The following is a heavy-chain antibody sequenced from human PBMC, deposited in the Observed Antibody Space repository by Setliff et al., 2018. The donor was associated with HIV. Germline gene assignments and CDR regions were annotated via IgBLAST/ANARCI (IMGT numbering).Heavy chain of an antibody. CDR2: IDPNSGDT. Sequence: GASVKVSCKTSGYTFTAHYLHWVRQAPGQGLEWMGWIDPNSGDTNYAQKFQGRVTITSDTSVSTAYMELRRLSSDDTAVYYCARADVLLCDYWGQGTLVTVSS. CDR1: GYTFTAHY. D-gene: IGHD3-16*01. V-gene: IGHV1-2*02. CDR3: ARADVLLCDY. J-gene: IGHJ4*02.